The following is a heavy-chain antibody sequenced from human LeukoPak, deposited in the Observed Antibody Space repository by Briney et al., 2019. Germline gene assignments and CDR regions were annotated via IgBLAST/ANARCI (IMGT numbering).Heavy chain of an antibody. D-gene: IGHD6-19*01. CDR2: IYWDDDK. Sequence: SGPTLVNPTQTLTLTCTSSGFSLSTSGVGVGWIRQPPGKALEWLALIYWDDDKRYSPSLKSRLTITKDTSKNQVVLTMTNMDPVDTATYYCAHSLRIAVAGPPGVFDYWGQGTLVTVSS. V-gene: IGHV2-5*02. CDR1: GFSLSTSGVG. CDR3: AHSLRIAVAGPPGVFDY. J-gene: IGHJ4*02.